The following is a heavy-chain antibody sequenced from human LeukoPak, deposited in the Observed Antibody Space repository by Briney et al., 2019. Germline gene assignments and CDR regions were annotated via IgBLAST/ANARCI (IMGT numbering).Heavy chain of an antibody. CDR1: GFTFSSYS. CDR2: VSSSSSYI. V-gene: IGHV3-21*01. CDR3: ARDGGGSSFLN. D-gene: IGHD6-13*01. J-gene: IGHJ4*02. Sequence: GGSLRLSCAASGFTFSSYSMNWVRQAPGKGLEWVSSVSSSSSYIYYADSVKGRFTISRDNAKNSLYLQMNSLRAEDTAVYYCARDGGGSSFLNWGQGTLVTVSS.